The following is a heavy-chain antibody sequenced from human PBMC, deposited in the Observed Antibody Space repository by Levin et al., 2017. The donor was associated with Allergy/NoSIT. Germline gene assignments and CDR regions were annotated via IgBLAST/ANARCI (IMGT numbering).Heavy chain of an antibody. D-gene: IGHD3-10*01. CDR2: ISAYNGNT. CDR1: GYTFTSYG. Sequence: PMASVKVSCKASGYTFTSYGISWVRQAPGQGLEWMGWISAYNGNTNYAQKLQGRVTMTTDTSTSTAYMELRSLRSDDTAVYYCARVSRPYGSGSYSPFDYWGQGTLVTVSS. J-gene: IGHJ4*02. V-gene: IGHV1-18*01. CDR3: ARVSRPYGSGSYSPFDY.